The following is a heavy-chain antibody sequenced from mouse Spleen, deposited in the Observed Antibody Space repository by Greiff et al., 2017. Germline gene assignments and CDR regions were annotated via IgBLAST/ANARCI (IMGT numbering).Heavy chain of an antibody. CDR2: ILPGSGST. Sequence: QVQLKQSGAELMKPGASVKLSCKATGYTFTGYWIEWVKQRPGHGLEWIGEILPGSGSTNYNEKFKGKATFTADTSSNTAYMQLSSLTTEDSAIYYCARGYYYDGSYYWYFDVWGAGTTVTVSS. J-gene: IGHJ1*01. CDR3: ARGYYYDGSYYWYFDV. CDR1: GYTFTGYW. V-gene: IGHV1-9*01. D-gene: IGHD1-1*01.